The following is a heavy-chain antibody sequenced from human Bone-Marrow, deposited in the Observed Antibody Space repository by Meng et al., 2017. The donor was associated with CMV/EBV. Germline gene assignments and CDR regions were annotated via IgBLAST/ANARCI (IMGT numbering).Heavy chain of an antibody. J-gene: IGHJ5*02. Sequence: GESLKISCAASGFTFSSYSMNWVRQAPGKGLEWVSSISSSSSYIYYADSVKGRFTISRDNAKNSLYLQMNSLRAEDTAVYYCAREGVPAARYNWFDPWGQGTLGTVSP. CDR1: GFTFSSYS. V-gene: IGHV3-21*01. CDR2: ISSSSSYI. CDR3: AREGVPAARYNWFDP. D-gene: IGHD2-2*01.